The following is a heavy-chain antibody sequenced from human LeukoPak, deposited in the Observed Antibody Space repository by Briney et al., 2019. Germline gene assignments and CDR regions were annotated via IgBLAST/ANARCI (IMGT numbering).Heavy chain of an antibody. V-gene: IGHV3-30*02. CDR1: GFTFSSYG. Sequence: PGXSLRLSCAASGFTFSSYGMHWVRQAPGKGLEWVAFIRHDGSNKYYADSVKGRFTISRDNSKNTLYLKMNSLRAEDTAVYYCAKDPNRGGLSNYGYEWSYWGQGTLVTVSS. CDR3: AKDPNRGGLSNYGYEWSY. CDR2: IRHDGSNK. D-gene: IGHD5-18*01. J-gene: IGHJ4*02.